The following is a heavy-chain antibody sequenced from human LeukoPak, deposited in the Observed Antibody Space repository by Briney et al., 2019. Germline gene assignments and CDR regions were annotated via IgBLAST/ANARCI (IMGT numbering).Heavy chain of an antibody. CDR1: GFTFDDYA. CDR2: ISWDGGST. Sequence: GGSLRLSCAASGFTFDDYAMHWVRQAPGKGLEWVSLISWDGGSTYYADSVKGRFAISRDNSKNSLYLQMNSLRAEDTALYYCAKDMGGSYGLNYWGQGTLDTVSS. V-gene: IGHV3-43D*03. J-gene: IGHJ4*02. D-gene: IGHD5-18*01. CDR3: AKDMGGSYGLNY.